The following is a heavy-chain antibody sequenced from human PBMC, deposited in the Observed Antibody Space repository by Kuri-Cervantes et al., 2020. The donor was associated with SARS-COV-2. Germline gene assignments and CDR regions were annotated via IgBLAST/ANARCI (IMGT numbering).Heavy chain of an antibody. V-gene: IGHV4-30-4*01. CDR3: ARDRISGYLYFLDY. D-gene: IGHD5-12*01. Sequence: SETLSLTCTVSGASISSGDYYWSWIRQPPGKGLEWIGFIYYSGTTSYNPSLKSRVTMSVDTSKNQFSLKLSSVTAADTAVYYCARDRISGYLYFLDYWGRGTLVTVSS. J-gene: IGHJ4*02. CDR1: GASISSGDYY. CDR2: IYYSGTT.